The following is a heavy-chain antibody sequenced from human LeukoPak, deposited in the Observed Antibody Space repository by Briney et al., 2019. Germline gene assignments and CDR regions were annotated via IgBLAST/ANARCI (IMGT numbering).Heavy chain of an antibody. J-gene: IGHJ6*02. V-gene: IGHV3-11*01. Sequence: GGSLRLSCAASGLRSSDQYMIWIRQTPGKGLEWISFISGSGANRFYADSMKGRFTISKDNTKNSLYLQMNSLRAEDTATYYCATLHFYAMGVWGQGTTVTVSS. CDR3: ATLHFYAMGV. CDR1: GLRSSDQY. CDR2: ISGSGANR.